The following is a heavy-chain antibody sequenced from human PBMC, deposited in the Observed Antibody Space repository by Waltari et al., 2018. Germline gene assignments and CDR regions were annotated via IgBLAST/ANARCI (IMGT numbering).Heavy chain of an antibody. CDR2: INHSGST. J-gene: IGHJ4*02. CDR3: ARGVLSQLWSGFDY. CDR1: GGSFSGYY. Sequence: QVQLQQWGAGLLKPSETLSLTCAVYGGSFSGYYWSWIRQPPGKGLEWIGEINHSGSTNYNPSLKSRVTISVYTSKNQFSLKLSSVTAADTAVYYCARGVLSQLWSGFDYWGQGTLVTVSS. V-gene: IGHV4-34*01. D-gene: IGHD5-18*01.